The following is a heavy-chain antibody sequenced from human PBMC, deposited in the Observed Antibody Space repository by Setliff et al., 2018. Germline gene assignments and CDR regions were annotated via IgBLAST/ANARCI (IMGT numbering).Heavy chain of an antibody. CDR1: GVSINSLTW. J-gene: IGHJ5*02. V-gene: IGHV3-15*01. CDR3: VKLVPQAISSDP. CDR2: IKSKTDGGTT. D-gene: IGHD3-10*01. Sequence: ETLSLTCAVSGVSINSLTWWSWVRQSPGKGLDWVGRIKSKTDGGTTDYAAPVKGRFTISRDDSKNTLYLQMNSLKTEDTAVYYCVKLVPQAISSDPWGQGTLVTVSS.